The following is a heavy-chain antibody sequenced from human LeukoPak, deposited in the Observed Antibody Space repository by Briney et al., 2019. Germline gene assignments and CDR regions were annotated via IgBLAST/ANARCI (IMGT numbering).Heavy chain of an antibody. V-gene: IGHV3-74*01. J-gene: IGHJ4*02. CDR1: GFTFSRSW. Sequence: PGGSLRLSRAASGFTFSRSWMHWVRHAPGMGLLWVARITPDGTDTLYADSAKGRFTISRDNAKNTLYLQMNSLRAEDTAVYYCARGHNFAFDNWGQGSLVSVCS. CDR2: ITPDGTDT. CDR3: ARGHNFAFDN. D-gene: IGHD1-1*01.